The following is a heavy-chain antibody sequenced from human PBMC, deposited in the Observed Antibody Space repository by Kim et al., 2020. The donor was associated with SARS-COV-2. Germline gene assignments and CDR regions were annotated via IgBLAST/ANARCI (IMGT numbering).Heavy chain of an antibody. CDR3: ARGLGYYGSGSYRGYFQH. J-gene: IGHJ1*01. Sequence: SETLSLTCAVYGGSFSGYYWSWIRQPPGKGLEWIGEINHSGSTNYNPSLKSRVTISVDTSKNQFSLKLSSVTAADTAVYYCARGLGYYGSGSYRGYFQHWGQGTLVTVSS. CDR1: GGSFSGYY. V-gene: IGHV4-34*01. D-gene: IGHD3-10*01. CDR2: INHSGST.